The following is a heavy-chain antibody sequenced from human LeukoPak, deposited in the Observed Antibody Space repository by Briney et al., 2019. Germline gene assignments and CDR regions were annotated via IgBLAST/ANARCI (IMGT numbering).Heavy chain of an antibody. Sequence: PSETLSLTCTVSGGSISSGGYYWSWIRQHPGKGLEWIGYTYYSGSTYYNPSLKSRVTISVDTSKNQFSLKLSSVTAADTAVYYCATGSTRDSSGYQNFDYWGQGTLVTVSS. V-gene: IGHV4-31*03. CDR1: GGSISSGGYY. CDR3: ATGSTRDSSGYQNFDY. CDR2: TYYSGST. J-gene: IGHJ4*02. D-gene: IGHD3-22*01.